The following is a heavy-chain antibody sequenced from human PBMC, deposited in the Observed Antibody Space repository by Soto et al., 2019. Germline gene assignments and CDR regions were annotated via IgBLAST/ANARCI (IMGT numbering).Heavy chain of an antibody. CDR1: GFSFSTYD. V-gene: IGHV3-30*18. Sequence: QVQLVESGGGVVQPGRSLRVSCAASGFSFSTYDMHWVRQAPGKGLEWVAFISFDGSNKYYGDSVRGRFTISRDNSKNTLFLQMSSLGAEDTAIYYCAKEFGSSSWDTFDFWGQGTMVTVSS. CDR2: ISFDGSNK. CDR3: AKEFGSSSWDTFDF. J-gene: IGHJ3*01. D-gene: IGHD6-6*01.